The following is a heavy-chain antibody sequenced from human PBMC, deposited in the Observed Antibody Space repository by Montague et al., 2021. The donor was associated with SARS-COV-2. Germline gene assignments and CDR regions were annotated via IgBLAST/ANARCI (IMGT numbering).Heavy chain of an antibody. V-gene: IGHV4-59*01. D-gene: IGHD5-12*01. CDR1: GGSISTYY. J-gene: IGHJ4*02. CDR2: INYSGIT. Sequence: SETLSLTCTVSGGSISTYYWSWIRQPPGKGLEWIAYINYSGITNHNPSLKSRVSVSLGTSKNHFSLNLKSVTAADTAVYYCARSGWLTRGFDSWGQGTLVFVSS. CDR3: ARSGWLTRGFDS.